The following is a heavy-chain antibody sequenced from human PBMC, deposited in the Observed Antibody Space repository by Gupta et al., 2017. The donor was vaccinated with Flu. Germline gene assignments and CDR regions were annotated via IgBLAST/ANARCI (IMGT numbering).Heavy chain of an antibody. D-gene: IGHD6-13*01. CDR3: ARHFRYCLGDWQQPTGLDGFDV. V-gene: IGHV4-39*01. CDR1: GGSFSDSSWY. Sequence: QLHESGPGMVKPSDTLSLSCSLSGGSFSDSSWYWGWIRQTPGKGLEWIGSVYRSGATFYNPSLKSRVTISVDTSNNRFSLNLNSLTAADTAVYYWARHFRYCLGDWQQPTGLDGFDVWGQGTKVIVSS. CDR2: VYRSGAT. J-gene: IGHJ3*01.